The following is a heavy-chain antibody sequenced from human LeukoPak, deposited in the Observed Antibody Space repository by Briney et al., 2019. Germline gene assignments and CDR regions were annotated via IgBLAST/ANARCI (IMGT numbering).Heavy chain of an antibody. D-gene: IGHD3-9*01. CDR2: IKSKTDGATT. Sequence: PGGSLRLSCAASGSTFSNAWISSVRQAPGKGLEWVNRIKSKTDGATTDYAAPVKGRFTISRDDSKNTLYLQMNSLKTEDTAVYYCTTDSDYDILTGYYPPDCWGQGTLVTVSS. J-gene: IGHJ4*02. CDR1: GSTFSNAW. V-gene: IGHV3-15*01. CDR3: TTDSDYDILTGYYPPDC.